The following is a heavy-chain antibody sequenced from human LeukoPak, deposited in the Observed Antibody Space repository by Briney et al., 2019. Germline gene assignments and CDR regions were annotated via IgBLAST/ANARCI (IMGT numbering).Heavy chain of an antibody. J-gene: IGHJ3*02. CDR2: INPNSGGT. CDR1: GYTFTGYY. CDR3: ARVPGLILGSNAFDI. Sequence: ASVKVSCKASGYTFTGYYMHWVRQAPGQGLEWMGWINPNSGGTNYAQKFQGRVTMTRDTSISTAYMELSRLRSDDPAVYYCARVPGLILGSNAFDIWGQGTMVTVSS. D-gene: IGHD3-22*01. V-gene: IGHV1-2*02.